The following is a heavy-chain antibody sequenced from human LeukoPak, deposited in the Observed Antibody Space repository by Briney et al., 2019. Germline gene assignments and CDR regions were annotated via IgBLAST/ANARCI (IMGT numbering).Heavy chain of an antibody. CDR2: MNTHSGNT. CDR3: ARRRDGYNHDY. Sequence: ASVKVSCKASGYTFTSYDINWVRQATGQGPEWMGWMNTHSGNTGYAQKFQGRVTMTRDTSISTAYMELSSLRSEDTAVYYCARRRDGYNHDYWGQGTLVTVSS. J-gene: IGHJ4*02. CDR1: GYTFTSYD. D-gene: IGHD5-24*01. V-gene: IGHV1-8*01.